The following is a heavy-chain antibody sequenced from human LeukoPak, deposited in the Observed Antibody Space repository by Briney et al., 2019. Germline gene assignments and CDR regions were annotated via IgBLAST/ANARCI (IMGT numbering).Heavy chain of an antibody. J-gene: IGHJ5*02. CDR3: ARGPYYDILTGYYTPHWFDP. CDR2: INPSGGST. V-gene: IGHV1-46*01. CDR1: GYTFISYY. Sequence: ASVKVSCKASGYTFISYYMHWVRQAPGQGLEWMGIINPSGGSTSYAQKFQGRVTMTRDTSTSTVYMELSSLRSEDTAVYYCARGPYYDILTGYYTPHWFDPWGQGTLVTVSS. D-gene: IGHD3-9*01.